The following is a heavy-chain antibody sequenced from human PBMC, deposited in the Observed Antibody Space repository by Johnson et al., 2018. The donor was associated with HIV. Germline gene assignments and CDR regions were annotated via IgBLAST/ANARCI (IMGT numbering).Heavy chain of an antibody. CDR3: ARERAQQLGSKEHDAFDI. J-gene: IGHJ3*02. D-gene: IGHD6-13*01. CDR2: INWNGGCT. CDR1: GFTFDDYG. Sequence: MLLVESGGGVVRPGGSLRLSCPASGFTFDDYGMSWVSQAPGKGLEWVSGINWNGGCTGCADSGMCRFTISRDNAKNSLYLQMKSLRAEDTAVYYCARERAQQLGSKEHDAFDIWGQGTMVTVSS. V-gene: IGHV3-20*04.